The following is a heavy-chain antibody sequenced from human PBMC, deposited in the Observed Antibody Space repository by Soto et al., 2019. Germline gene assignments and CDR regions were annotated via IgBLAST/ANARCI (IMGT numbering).Heavy chain of an antibody. CDR2: IYYSGST. Sequence: QVQLQESGPGLVKPSETLSLTCTVSGGSISSYYWSWIRQPPGKGLEWIGYIYYSGSTNYNPSLQRRVTISVDTSKNQFSLKLSSVTAADTAVYYCARCVPYSGYDDYYYYYMDVWGKGTTVTVSS. D-gene: IGHD5-12*01. CDR3: ARCVPYSGYDDYYYYYMDV. V-gene: IGHV4-59*08. CDR1: GGSISSYY. J-gene: IGHJ6*03.